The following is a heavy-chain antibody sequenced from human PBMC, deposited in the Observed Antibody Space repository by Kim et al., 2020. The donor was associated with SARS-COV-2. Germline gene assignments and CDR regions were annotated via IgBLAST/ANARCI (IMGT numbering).Heavy chain of an antibody. CDR3: AKGLLEMATIKDAFDI. Sequence: GGSLRLSCAASGFTFSSYGMHWVRQAPGKGLEWVAVISYDGSNKYYADSVKGRFTISRDNSKNTLYLQMNSLRAEDTAVYYCAKGLLEMATIKDAFDIWGQGTMVTVSS. CDR2: ISYDGSNK. J-gene: IGHJ3*02. CDR1: GFTFSSYG. V-gene: IGHV3-30*18. D-gene: IGHD5-12*01.